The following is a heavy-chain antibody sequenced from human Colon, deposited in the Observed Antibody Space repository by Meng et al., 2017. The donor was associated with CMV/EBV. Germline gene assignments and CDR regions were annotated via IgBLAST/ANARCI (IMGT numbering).Heavy chain of an antibody. D-gene: IGHD1-26*01. CDR2: MYFSGIA. J-gene: IGHJ4*02. Sequence: QLQLQESGPGLVKPAETLSLTCTASGDPISSGSHSWAWLRQPPGKRLEWIGSMYFSGIADYNPSLKSRVTISLHATQKQFSLRLTSVTAADSAVYFCARDLTNKWFYYWGQGTLVTVSS. CDR3: ARDLTNKWFYY. V-gene: IGHV4-39*07. CDR1: GDPISSGSHS.